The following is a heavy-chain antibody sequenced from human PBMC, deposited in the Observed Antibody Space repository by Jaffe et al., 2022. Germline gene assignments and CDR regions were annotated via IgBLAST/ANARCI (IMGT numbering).Heavy chain of an antibody. CDR3: ARVQGYCTDGICYGTAWDFDY. D-gene: IGHD2-15*01. CDR1: GYTFTAYY. V-gene: IGHV1-2*06. Sequence: QVQLVQSGAEVKKPGASVKVSCKAFGYTFTAYYMHWVRQAPGQGLEWMGRITPNSGGTNYAQKFQGRVTMTRDTSISTAYLELTRLRSDDTAVYYCARVQGYCTDGICYGTAWDFDYWGQGTLVTVSS. CDR2: ITPNSGGT. J-gene: IGHJ4*02.